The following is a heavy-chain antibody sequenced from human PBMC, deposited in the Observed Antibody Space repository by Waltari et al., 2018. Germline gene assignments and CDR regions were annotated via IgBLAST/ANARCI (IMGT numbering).Heavy chain of an antibody. CDR1: GFTFDDYA. V-gene: IGHV3-43D*04. Sequence: EVRLVESGGVVVQPGGSLRLSCAASGFTFDDYAMHWVRQAPGKGLEWVSLISWDGGSTYYADSVKGRFTISRDNSKNSLYLQMNSLRAEDTAVYYCAKDPRVPDFDYWGQGTLVTVSS. CDR3: AKDPRVPDFDY. J-gene: IGHJ4*02. CDR2: ISWDGGST.